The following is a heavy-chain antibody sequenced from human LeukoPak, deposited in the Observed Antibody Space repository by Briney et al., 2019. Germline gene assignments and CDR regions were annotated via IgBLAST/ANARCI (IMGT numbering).Heavy chain of an antibody. J-gene: IGHJ5*02. D-gene: IGHD3-3*01. CDR1: GYTFTGYY. CDR3: ARSTIFGVVFSGFDP. V-gene: IGHV1-2*02. CDR2: INPNSGGT. Sequence: GASVKVSCKASGYTFTGYYMHWVRQAPGQGLEWMGLINPNSGGTNYAQKFQGRVTMTRDTSISTAYMELSRLRSDDTAVYYCARSTIFGVVFSGFDPWGQGTLVTVSS.